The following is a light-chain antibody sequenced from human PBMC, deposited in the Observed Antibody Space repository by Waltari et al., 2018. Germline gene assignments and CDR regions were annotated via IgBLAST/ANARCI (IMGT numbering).Light chain of an antibody. CDR2: KAS. V-gene: IGKV1-5*03. CDR3: HQYHSYST. CDR1: QRISGW. J-gene: IGKJ1*01. Sequence: DIQMTQSPSTLSASVGASVTITCRSSQRISGWLAWYQQKPVKAPKLLFYKASNLQTGVPSRFIASGSGTEFTLIISSLQPDDFATYYCHQYHSYSTFGQGTKVEVK.